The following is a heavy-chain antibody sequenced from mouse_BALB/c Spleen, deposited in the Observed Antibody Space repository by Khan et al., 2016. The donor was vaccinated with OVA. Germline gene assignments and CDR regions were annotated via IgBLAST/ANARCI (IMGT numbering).Heavy chain of an antibody. D-gene: IGHD2-4*01. CDR1: GFSLTTYG. CDR2: IWSDGNT. J-gene: IGHJ4*01. V-gene: IGHV2-6-1*01. CDR3: ARQPYYHYNILDY. Sequence: QVQLKESGPGLAAPSQSLSITCTISGFSLTTYGVHWVRQPPGKGLEWLAVIWSDGNTNYNSALKSRLTITKDNSQSQVFLKMNSLQPDDTAIYFCARQPYYHYNILDYWGQGTSVTVSS.